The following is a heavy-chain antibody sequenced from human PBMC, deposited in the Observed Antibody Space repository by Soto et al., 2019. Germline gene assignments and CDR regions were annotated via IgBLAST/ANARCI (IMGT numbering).Heavy chain of an antibody. J-gene: IGHJ5*02. Sequence: SEPLSLTCTVSGGSISSGGYYWSWNRQHPGKGLEWIGYIYYSGSTYYNPSLKSRVAISVDTSKNQFSLKLSSVTAADTAVYYCARELFWSGYSWFDPWGQGTLVTVS. CDR1: GGSISSGGYY. V-gene: IGHV4-31*03. D-gene: IGHD3-3*01. CDR3: ARELFWSGYSWFDP. CDR2: IYYSGST.